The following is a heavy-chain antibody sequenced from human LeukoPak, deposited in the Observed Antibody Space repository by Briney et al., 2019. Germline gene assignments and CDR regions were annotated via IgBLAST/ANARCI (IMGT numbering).Heavy chain of an antibody. V-gene: IGHV3-21*01. J-gene: IGHJ5*02. CDR2: ISTSSSYI. CDR3: ARDRGKRVETSMVGFP. Sequence: PWGTLRLSCTASGFTFSSNSMNWVRQAPGKGLEWVSSISTSSSYIYYADSVKGRFTISRDNAKNSLYLQMNNLRAEDTAVYYCARDRGKRVETSMVGFPWGQGTLVTVSS. D-gene: IGHD5-18*01. CDR1: GFTFSSNS.